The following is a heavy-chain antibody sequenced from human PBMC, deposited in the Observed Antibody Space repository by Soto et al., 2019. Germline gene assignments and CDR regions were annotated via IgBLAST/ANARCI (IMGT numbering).Heavy chain of an antibody. V-gene: IGHV4-39*01. CDR2: IYSTGST. CDR1: GDSINSGSHY. Sequence: SETLSLTCTVSGDSINSGSHYWVWIRHPPGKGLEWIGNIYSTGSTYYNPSLKSRVTISVDTSKNEFSLKLSSVTAADTAVYYCARPILGNSMYGYWGQGTLVTVSS. J-gene: IGHJ4*02. CDR3: ARPILGNSMYGY. D-gene: IGHD3-3*01.